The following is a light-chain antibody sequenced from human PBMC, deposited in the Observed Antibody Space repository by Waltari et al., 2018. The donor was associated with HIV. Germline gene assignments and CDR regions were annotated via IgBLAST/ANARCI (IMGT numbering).Light chain of an antibody. J-gene: IGLJ3*02. CDR2: EVS. V-gene: IGLV2-8*01. CDR3: SSYAGSNNKV. CDR1: SSDVGGYNY. Sequence: QSALTQPPSASGSPGQSVTISCTGTSSDVGGYNYVSWYQQHPGKAPKLMIYEVSKRRSGVPKRVSGSKSGNAASLTGSGLQAEEEADDYCSSYAGSNNKVFGGGTKLTVL.